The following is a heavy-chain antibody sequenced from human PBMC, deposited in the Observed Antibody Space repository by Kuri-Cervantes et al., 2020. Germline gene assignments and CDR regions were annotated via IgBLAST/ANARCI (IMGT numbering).Heavy chain of an antibody. CDR1: GFTVSSNY. J-gene: IGHJ4*02. V-gene: IGHV3-7*01. CDR2: IKQDGSEK. Sequence: ESLKISCAASGFTVSSNYMSWVRQAPGKGLEWVANIKQDGSEKRYVDSVKGRFTISRDNAQNSLFLQVNSLRADDTAVYYCTTYYSSSGPNDYWGQGTLVTVSS. CDR3: TTYYSSSGPNDY. D-gene: IGHD6-6*01.